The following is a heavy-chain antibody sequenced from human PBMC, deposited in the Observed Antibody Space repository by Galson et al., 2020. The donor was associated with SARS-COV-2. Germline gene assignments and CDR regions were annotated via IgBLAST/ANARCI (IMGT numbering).Heavy chain of an antibody. D-gene: IGHD2-21*01. CDR2: ISSSSSFT. V-gene: IGHV3-11*03. Sequence: GGSLRLSCAASGFTFSEHFLSWIRQAPGKGLEWVSYISSSSSFTNYADSVKGRFTISRDNAKKSLFLQMNSLRAEDTAVYYCATTYCSGDCYARPFEYWGQGTLVTVSS. J-gene: IGHJ4*02. CDR1: GFTFSEHF. CDR3: ATTYCSGDCYARPFEY.